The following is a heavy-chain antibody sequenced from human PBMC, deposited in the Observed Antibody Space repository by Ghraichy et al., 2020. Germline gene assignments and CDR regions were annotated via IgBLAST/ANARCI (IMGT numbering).Heavy chain of an antibody. CDR2: INPNSGGT. V-gene: IGHV1-2*02. J-gene: IGHJ5*02. CDR1: GYTFTGYY. CDR3: AREEGRYMRWFDP. Sequence: ASVKVSCKASGYTFTGYYMHWVRQAPGQGLEWMGWINPNSGGTNYAQKFQGRVTMTRDTSISTAYMELSRLRSDDTAVYYCAREEGRYMRWFDPWGQGTLVTVSS. D-gene: IGHD5-24*01.